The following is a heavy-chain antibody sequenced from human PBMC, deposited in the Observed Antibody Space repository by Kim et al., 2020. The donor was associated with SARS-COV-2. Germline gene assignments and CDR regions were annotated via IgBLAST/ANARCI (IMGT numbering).Heavy chain of an antibody. CDR2: ISGSGGST. V-gene: IGHV3-23*01. Sequence: GGSLRLSCAASGFTFSSYAMSWVRQAPGKGLEWVSAISGSGGSTYYADSVKGRFTISRDNSKNTLYLQMNSLRAEDTAVYYCAKDAAAARHYYYYYMDVWGQGTTVTVSS. CDR3: AKDAAAARHYYYYYMDV. D-gene: IGHD6-13*01. CDR1: GFTFSSYA. J-gene: IGHJ6*03.